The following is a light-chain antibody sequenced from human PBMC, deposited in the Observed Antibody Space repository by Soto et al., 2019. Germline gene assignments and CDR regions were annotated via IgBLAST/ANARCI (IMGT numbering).Light chain of an antibody. V-gene: IGKV3-20*01. CDR2: GAS. CDR1: QSVSSSY. Sequence: EIVLTQSPGTLSLSPGERATLSCRANQSVSSSYLAWHQQKPGQAPRLLIYGASSRATGIPDRFSGSGSGTDFTLTISRLEPEDFAVYYCQQYGSSPGTFGQGTKVEIK. J-gene: IGKJ1*01. CDR3: QQYGSSPGT.